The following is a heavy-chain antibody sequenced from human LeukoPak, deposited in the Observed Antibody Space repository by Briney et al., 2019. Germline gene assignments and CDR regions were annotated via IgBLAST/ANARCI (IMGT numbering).Heavy chain of an antibody. V-gene: IGHV1-18*01. D-gene: IGHD3-3*01. CDR2: ISAYNGNT. CDR3: ARVDRPENYDFWSGYYTGNWFDP. Sequence: ASVKVSCKASGYTFTSYGISWVRQAPGQGLEWMGWISAYNGNTNYAQKLQGRVTMTTDTSTSTAYMELRSLRSDDTAVYYCARVDRPENYDFWSGYYTGNWFDPWGQGTLVTVSS. J-gene: IGHJ5*02. CDR1: GYTFTSYG.